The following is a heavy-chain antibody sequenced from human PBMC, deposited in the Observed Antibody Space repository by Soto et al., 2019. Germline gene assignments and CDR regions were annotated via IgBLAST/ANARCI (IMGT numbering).Heavy chain of an antibody. CDR1: GGSISSEYFH. V-gene: IGHV4-30-4*08. D-gene: IGHD2-21*02. CDR2: IHYTGSI. Sequence: QVQLQQSGPGLVEPSQTLSLTCAVSGGSISSEYFHWTWIRQPPGKGLEWIGYIHYTGSIMYNPSFKSRLTMAVDTTKNQFSLQLTSVTAADTAVYFCAREDDGGDRDYYGLDVWGQGTTVTVSS. CDR3: AREDDGGDRDYYGLDV. J-gene: IGHJ6*02.